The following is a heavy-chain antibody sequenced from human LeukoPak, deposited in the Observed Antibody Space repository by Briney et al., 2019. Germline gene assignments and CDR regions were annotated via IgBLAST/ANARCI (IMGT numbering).Heavy chain of an antibody. Sequence: GGSLRLSCTASGFTFSNYAMTWVRQAPGKGLEWVSSISGTGGRTYSADSVKGRFTISRDNSKNTLYLQMKNLGVEHTAVYYCAKDQDIVVVPAALDYWGQGTLVTVSS. CDR2: ISGTGGRT. CDR1: GFTFSNYA. D-gene: IGHD2-2*01. J-gene: IGHJ4*02. CDR3: AKDQDIVVVPAALDY. V-gene: IGHV3-23*01.